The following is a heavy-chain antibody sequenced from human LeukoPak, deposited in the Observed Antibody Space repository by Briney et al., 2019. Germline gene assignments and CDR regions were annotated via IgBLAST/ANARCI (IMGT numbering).Heavy chain of an antibody. CDR2: IYYSGST. Sequence: SETLSLTCTVSGGSISSYYWSWLRQPPGKGLEWIGYIYYSGSTNYNPSLKSRVTISVDTSKNQFSLKLSSVTAADTAVYYCARLHSSSYYYYYYMDVWGKGTTVTVSS. V-gene: IGHV4-59*01. J-gene: IGHJ6*03. CDR1: GGSISSYY. CDR3: ARLHSSSYYYYYYMDV. D-gene: IGHD6-6*01.